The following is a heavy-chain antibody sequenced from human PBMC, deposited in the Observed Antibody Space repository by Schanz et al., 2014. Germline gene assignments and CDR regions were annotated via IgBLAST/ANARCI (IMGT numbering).Heavy chain of an antibody. CDR3: ARDYYDSSGYYYCDY. CDR2: IIPILGIA. V-gene: IGHV1-69*04. J-gene: IGHJ4*02. Sequence: QVQLVQSGAEVKKPGSPVKVSCKSSGGTFSSYAISWVRQAPGQGLEWMGRIIPILGIATYAQKFQGRLTITADKSTSTAYMELSSLRSEDTAMYYCARDYYDSSGYYYCDYWGQGTLGTVSS. D-gene: IGHD3-22*01. CDR1: GGTFSSYA.